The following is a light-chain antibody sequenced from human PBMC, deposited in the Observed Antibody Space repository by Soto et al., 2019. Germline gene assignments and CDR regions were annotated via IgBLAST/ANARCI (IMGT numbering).Light chain of an antibody. CDR3: SSYTSSSTYV. CDR1: SSDIGSYSR. V-gene: IGLV2-18*02. Sequence: QSALTQPPSVSGSPGQSVAISCTGTSSDIGSYSRVSWYQQPPGTTPKLMIYDVSNRPSGVPDRFSGSKSGNTASLTISGLQAEDEADYYCSSYTSSSTYVFGTGTKVTVL. CDR2: DVS. J-gene: IGLJ1*01.